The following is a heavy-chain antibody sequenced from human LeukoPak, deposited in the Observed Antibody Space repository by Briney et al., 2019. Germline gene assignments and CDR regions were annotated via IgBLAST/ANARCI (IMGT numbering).Heavy chain of an antibody. V-gene: IGHV6-1*01. CDR3: ARDPVGIAAAVNNWFDP. D-gene: IGHD6-13*01. CDR2: TYYRSKRYN. Sequence: SQTLSLTCAISGDSVSSNSAAWNWIRQSPSRGLEWLGRTYYRSKRYNDYAVSVKSRITINPDTSKNQFSLQLNSVTPEDTAVYYCARDPVGIAAAVNNWFDPWGQGTLVTVSS. J-gene: IGHJ5*02. CDR1: GDSVSSNSAA.